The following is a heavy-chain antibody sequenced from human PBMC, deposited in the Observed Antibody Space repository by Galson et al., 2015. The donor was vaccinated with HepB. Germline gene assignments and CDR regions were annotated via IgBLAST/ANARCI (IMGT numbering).Heavy chain of an antibody. CDR3: VRDGTGGWSFDY. D-gene: IGHD6-19*01. V-gene: IGHV3-21*06. Sequence: SLRLSCAASGFRLKNYNMCWVRQTPGKGPEWVASNSASGAYIYYEDSVKGRFTISIDNDRNSVDLQMKNLRDEDTAMYYCVRDGTGGWSFDYWGQGILVTVSS. CDR1: GFRLKNYN. CDR2: NSASGAYI. J-gene: IGHJ4*02.